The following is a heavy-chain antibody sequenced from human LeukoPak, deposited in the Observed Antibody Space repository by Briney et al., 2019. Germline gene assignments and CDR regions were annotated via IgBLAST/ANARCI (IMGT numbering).Heavy chain of an antibody. J-gene: IGHJ4*02. CDR2: IRSDGSST. Sequence: LPGGSLRLSCAASGFTFSSYWMDWVRQAPGKGLVWVSRIRSDGSSTTYADSVKGRFTISRDNTKNTLYLQRNSLRADDTAVYYCARDDYNRHWGQGTLVTVSS. CDR1: GFTFSSYW. CDR3: ARDDYNRH. V-gene: IGHV3-74*01. D-gene: IGHD4-11*01.